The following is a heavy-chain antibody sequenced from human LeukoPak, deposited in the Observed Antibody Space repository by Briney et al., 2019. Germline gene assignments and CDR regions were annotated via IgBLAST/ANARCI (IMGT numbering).Heavy chain of an antibody. CDR1: GDSVSSNSAA. J-gene: IGHJ4*02. CDR2: TYQRSKWYN. V-gene: IGHV6-1*01. D-gene: IGHD2-15*01. Sequence: QTLSLTCAISGDSVSSNSAAWNWIRQSPSRGLEWLGRTYQRSKWYNDYAVSVKSRITINPDTSKNQFSLQLNSVTPEDTAVYYCARDRGMVAAGSYYFDYWGQGTLVTLSS. CDR3: ARDRGMVAAGSYYFDY.